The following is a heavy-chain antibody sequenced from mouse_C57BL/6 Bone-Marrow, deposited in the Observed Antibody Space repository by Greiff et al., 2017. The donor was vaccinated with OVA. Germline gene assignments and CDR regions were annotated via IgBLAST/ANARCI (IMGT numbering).Heavy chain of an antibody. V-gene: IGHV1-81*01. CDR1: GYTFTSYG. J-gene: IGHJ2*01. Sequence: VKLMESGAELARPGASVKLSCKASGYTFTSYGISWVKQRTGQGLEWIGEIYPRSGNTYYNEKFKGKATLTADKSSSTAYMELRSLTSEDSAVYFCASPSRGYYFDYWGQGTTLTVSS. CDR3: ASPSRGYYFDY. CDR2: IYPRSGNT.